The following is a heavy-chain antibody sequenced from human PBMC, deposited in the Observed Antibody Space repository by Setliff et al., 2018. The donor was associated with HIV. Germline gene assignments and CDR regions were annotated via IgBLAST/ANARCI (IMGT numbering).Heavy chain of an antibody. CDR2: INPNSGGT. Sequence: ASVKVSCKASGYTFTGYYMHWVRQAPGQGLEWMGRINPNSGGTNYAQKFQGRVTMTRDTSISTAYMELSRLRSDDTAVYYCARDLPDYYYYYYMDVWGKGTTVTVS. J-gene: IGHJ6*03. V-gene: IGHV1-2*06. CDR3: ARDLPDYYYYYYMDV. CDR1: GYTFTGYY.